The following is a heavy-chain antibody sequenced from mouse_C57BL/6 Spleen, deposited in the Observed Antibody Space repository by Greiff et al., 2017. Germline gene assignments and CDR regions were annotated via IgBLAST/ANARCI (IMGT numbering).Heavy chain of an antibody. CDR3: ARTERGNRYYFDY. J-gene: IGHJ2*01. D-gene: IGHD2-1*01. Sequence: QVQLKESGPELVKPGASVKISCKASGYAFSSSWMNWVKQRPGKGLEWIGRIYPGDGDTTYNGKFKGKATLTADKSSSTAYMQLSSLTSEDSAVYCCARTERGNRYYFDYWGQGTTLTVSS. CDR1: GYAFSSSW. V-gene: IGHV1-82*01. CDR2: IYPGDGDT.